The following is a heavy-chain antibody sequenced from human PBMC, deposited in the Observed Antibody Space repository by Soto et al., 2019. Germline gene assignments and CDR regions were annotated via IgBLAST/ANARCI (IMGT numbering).Heavy chain of an antibody. Sequence: SETLSLTCAVYGGSFSGYYWSWIRQPPGKGLEWIGEINHSGSTNYNPSLKSRVTISVDTSKNQFSLKLGSVTGAETAVYYFARGGGPDIVVVGAASYYFDYWGQGTLVTVSS. J-gene: IGHJ4*02. V-gene: IGHV4-34*01. CDR1: GGSFSGYY. CDR3: ARGGGPDIVVVGAASYYFDY. CDR2: INHSGST. D-gene: IGHD2-15*01.